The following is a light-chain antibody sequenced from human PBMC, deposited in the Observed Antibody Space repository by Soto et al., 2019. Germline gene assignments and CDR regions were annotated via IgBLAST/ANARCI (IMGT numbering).Light chain of an antibody. CDR3: QQYASPPLT. J-gene: IGKJ3*01. CDR1: QSVSSSY. CDR2: GAS. V-gene: IGKV3-20*01. Sequence: EIVFTLSPGTLSLYPGERATLSCRASQSVSSSYLAWYQQKPGQAPRLLIYGASSRATGIPDRFSGSGSGTDFTLTISRLEPEDFAVYYCQQYASPPLTFGGGGNVDIK.